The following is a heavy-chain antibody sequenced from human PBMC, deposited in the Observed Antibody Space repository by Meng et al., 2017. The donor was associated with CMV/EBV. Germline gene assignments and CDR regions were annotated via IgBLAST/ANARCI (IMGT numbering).Heavy chain of an antibody. J-gene: IGHJ5*02. CDR3: ARAYLELREWFDP. Sequence: ASVKVSCKASGYTFTGYYMHWVRQAPGQGLEWMGWINPNSGGTNYAQKFQGRVTMTRDTSISTAYMELSRLRSDDTAVYYCARAYLELREWFDPWGQGTLVTVSS. D-gene: IGHD1-7*01. CDR1: GYTFTGYY. CDR2: INPNSGGT. V-gene: IGHV1-2*02.